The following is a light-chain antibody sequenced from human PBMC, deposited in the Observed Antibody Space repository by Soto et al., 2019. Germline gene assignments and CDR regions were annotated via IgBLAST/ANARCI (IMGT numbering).Light chain of an antibody. Sequence: QSVLTQPPSVSGAPGQRVTISCTGSSSNIGAGYDVHWYQQLPGTAPNLLIYGNSNRPSGVPDRFSGSKSGTSASLAITGLXAEDEADYYCPTYDGSLSGYVFGTGTKVTVL. J-gene: IGLJ1*01. CDR3: PTYDGSLSGYV. V-gene: IGLV1-40*01. CDR2: GNS. CDR1: SSNIGAGYD.